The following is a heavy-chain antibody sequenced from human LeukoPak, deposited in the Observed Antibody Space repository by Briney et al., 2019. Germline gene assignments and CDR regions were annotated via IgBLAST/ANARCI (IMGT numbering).Heavy chain of an antibody. J-gene: IGHJ4*02. Sequence: PSETLSLTCAVYGGSFSGYYWSWIRQPPGKGLEWIGEINHSGSTNYNPSLKSRVTISLDTSKNQFSLKMSSVIAADTAVYYCAIGGLYVPFDYWGQGTLVSVSS. CDR3: AIGGLYVPFDY. V-gene: IGHV4-34*01. CDR1: GGSFSGYY. D-gene: IGHD3-16*02. CDR2: INHSGST.